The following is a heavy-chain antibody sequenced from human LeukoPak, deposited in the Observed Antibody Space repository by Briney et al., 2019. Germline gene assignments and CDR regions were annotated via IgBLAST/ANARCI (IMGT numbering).Heavy chain of an antibody. CDR2: INPNSGGT. J-gene: IGHJ4*02. D-gene: IGHD2-2*01. Sequence: ASVTVSCKASGYTFTGYYMHWVRQAPGQGLEWVGWINPNSGGTNYAQKFQGRVTMTRDTSISTAYMELSRLRSDDTAVYYCARDRHQLLPGEDYWGQGTLVTVSS. V-gene: IGHV1-2*02. CDR1: GYTFTGYY. CDR3: ARDRHQLLPGEDY.